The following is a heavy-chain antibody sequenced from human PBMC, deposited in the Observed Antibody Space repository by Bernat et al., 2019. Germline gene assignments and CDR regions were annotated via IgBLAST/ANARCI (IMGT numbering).Heavy chain of an antibody. V-gene: IGHV2-5*02. CDR1: GFSLSTSGVG. D-gene: IGHD6-19*01. CDR2: IYWDDDK. Sequence: QITLKESGPTLVKPTQTLTLTCTFSGFSLSTSGVGVGWIRQPPGKALEWLALIYWDDDKRYSPSLKSRLTITKDTSKNQVVLTMTNMDPVDTTTYYCARISGWYGGTDYWGQGTLVTVSS. J-gene: IGHJ4*02. CDR3: ARISGWYGGTDY.